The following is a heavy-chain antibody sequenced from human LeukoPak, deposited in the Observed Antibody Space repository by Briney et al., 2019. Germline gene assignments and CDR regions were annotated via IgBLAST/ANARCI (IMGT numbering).Heavy chain of an antibody. CDR3: ARAPSEIGGYYPEYFRH. CDR2: IKSDGGT. D-gene: IGHD3-22*01. V-gene: IGHV3-74*01. Sequence: GGSLRLSCAASGFTFSSYWMHWVRQAPGKGLVWVSRIKSDGGTRYADSAKGGFTISSDNATNTASLQMNSLRAEDTGVYYCARAPSEIGGYYPEYFRHWGQGTLVTVSP. J-gene: IGHJ1*01. CDR1: GFTFSSYW.